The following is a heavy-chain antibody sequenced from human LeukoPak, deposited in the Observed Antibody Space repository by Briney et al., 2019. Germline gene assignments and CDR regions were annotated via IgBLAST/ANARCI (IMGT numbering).Heavy chain of an antibody. CDR3: TRDINWNYGY. J-gene: IGHJ4*02. Sequence: APVKVSCKASGYTFTSYDINWVRQATGQGLEWMGWMNPNSGNTGYAQKFQGRVTITRNTSISTAYMELSSLRSEDTAVYYCTRDINWNYGYWGQGTLVTVSS. V-gene: IGHV1-8*03. CDR2: MNPNSGNT. D-gene: IGHD1-7*01. CDR1: GYTFTSYD.